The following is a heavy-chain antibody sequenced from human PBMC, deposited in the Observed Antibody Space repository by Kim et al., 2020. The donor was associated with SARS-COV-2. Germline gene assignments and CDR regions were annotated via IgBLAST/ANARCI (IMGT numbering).Heavy chain of an antibody. Sequence: ASVKVSCKASGYTFTSYGISWVRQAPGQGLEWMGWISAYNGNTNYAQKLQGRVTMTTDTSTSTAYMELRSLRSDDTAVYYCARAGEGFYSNYYYYGMDVWGQGTTVTVSS. CDR3: ARAGEGFYSNYYYYGMDV. CDR1: GYTFTSYG. D-gene: IGHD4-4*01. CDR2: ISAYNGNT. J-gene: IGHJ6*02. V-gene: IGHV1-18*01.